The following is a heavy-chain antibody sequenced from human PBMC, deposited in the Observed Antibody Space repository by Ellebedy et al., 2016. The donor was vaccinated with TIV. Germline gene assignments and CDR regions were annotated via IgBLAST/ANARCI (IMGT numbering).Heavy chain of an antibody. V-gene: IGHV1-18*01. Sequence: AASVKVSCKASGYTFTSYGISWVRQAPGQGLEWMGWISAYNGYNGNTNYAQKIQGRVTMTTDTSASTAYMELRSLRSDDTAIYYCVRDLGIYGEAGIFWDYWGHGTLVTVSS. J-gene: IGHJ4*01. CDR2: ISAYNGYNGNT. CDR1: GYTFTSYG. CDR3: VRDLGIYGEAGIFWDY. D-gene: IGHD6-19*01.